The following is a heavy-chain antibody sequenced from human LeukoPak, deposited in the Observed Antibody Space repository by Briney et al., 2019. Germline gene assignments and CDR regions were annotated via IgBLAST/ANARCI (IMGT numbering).Heavy chain of an antibody. CDR1: GYTFTGYY. CDR3: ARAGKMTTQSYYYYYYMDV. D-gene: IGHD4-11*01. V-gene: IGHV1-2*02. CDR2: INPNSGGT. J-gene: IGHJ6*03. Sequence: ASVKVSCKASGYTFTGYYMHWVRQAPGQGLEWMGWINPNSGGTNYAQKFQGRVTMTRDTSISTAYMELSGLRSDDTAVYYCARAGKMTTQSYYYYYYMDVWGKGTTVTVSS.